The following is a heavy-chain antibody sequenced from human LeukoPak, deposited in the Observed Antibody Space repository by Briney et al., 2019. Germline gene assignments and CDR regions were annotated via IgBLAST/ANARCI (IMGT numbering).Heavy chain of an antibody. D-gene: IGHD5-24*01. J-gene: IGHJ4*02. CDR3: GKGRERDYNCLDS. CDR1: GFIFSGYG. V-gene: IGHV3-30*02. CDR2: IRHDGTE. Sequence: GGSLRLSCAASGFIFSGYGMHWVRQAPGKGLEGVAFIRHDGTEYHTDSVKGRFTISRDNSKSTLFLQMNSLGAEDTAVYYCGKGRERDYNCLDSWGQGTLVTVSS.